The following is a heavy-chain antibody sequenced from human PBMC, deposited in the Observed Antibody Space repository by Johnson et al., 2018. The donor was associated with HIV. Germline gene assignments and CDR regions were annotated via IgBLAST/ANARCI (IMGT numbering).Heavy chain of an antibody. CDR2: ISSSGSTI. Sequence: EVQLVEPGGGVVQPGRSLRLSCAASGFTFSSYWMHWVRQAPGKGLEWVSYISSSGSTIYYADSVKGRFTISRDNAKNSLYLQMNSLRAEDTAVHYCVRGTLAAFDIWGQGTMVTVSS. J-gene: IGHJ3*02. V-gene: IGHV3-48*04. CDR1: GFTFSSYW. CDR3: VRGTLAAFDI. D-gene: IGHD2-2*01.